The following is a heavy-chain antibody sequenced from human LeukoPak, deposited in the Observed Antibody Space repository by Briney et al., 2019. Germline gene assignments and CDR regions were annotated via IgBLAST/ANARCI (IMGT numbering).Heavy chain of an antibody. CDR2: IKLDGSEK. V-gene: IGHV3-7*03. J-gene: IGHJ6*02. CDR1: GFTFGKYW. Sequence: LTGGSLRLSCVASGFTFGKYWMSWVRQAPGKGLEWVANIKLDGSEKNYVDSVKGRFTISKDNAKNSLYLQMNSLRAEDTALYRCARNNGMDVWGQGTTVIVSS. CDR3: ARNNGMDV.